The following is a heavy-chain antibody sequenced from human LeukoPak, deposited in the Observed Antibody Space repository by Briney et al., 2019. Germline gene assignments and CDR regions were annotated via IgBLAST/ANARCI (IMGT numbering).Heavy chain of an antibody. CDR1: GFTFSSYA. V-gene: IGHV3-23*01. D-gene: IGHD3-22*01. CDR3: AKGPRDSSGYSWYFDY. Sequence: GGSLRLSCAASGFTFSSYAVSWVRQAPGKGLEWVSAISGSGGSTYYADSVKGRFTISRDNSKNTLYLQMNSLRAEDTAVYYCAKGPRDSSGYSWYFDYWGQGTLVTVSS. J-gene: IGHJ4*02. CDR2: ISGSGGST.